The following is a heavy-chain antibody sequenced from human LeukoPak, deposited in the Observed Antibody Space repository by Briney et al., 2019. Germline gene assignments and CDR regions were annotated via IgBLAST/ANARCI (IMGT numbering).Heavy chain of an antibody. V-gene: IGHV5-10-1*01. D-gene: IGHD4-17*01. J-gene: IGHJ4*02. CDR1: GYIFSNYC. Sequence: GESLRISCKGSGYIFSNYCISWVRQMPGKGLEWMGRIDPIDSYTNYSPSFQGHVTMSVDKSTSTAYLQWSSLKASDTAMYYCARQTTVTTQSDYWGQGTLVTVSS. CDR2: IDPIDSYT. CDR3: ARQTTVTTQSDY.